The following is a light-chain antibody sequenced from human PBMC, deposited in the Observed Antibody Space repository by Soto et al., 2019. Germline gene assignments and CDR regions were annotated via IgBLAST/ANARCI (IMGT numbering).Light chain of an antibody. J-gene: IGLJ1*01. CDR2: SNN. CDR3: AAWDDSLNGLYV. CDR1: SSNIGSNT. V-gene: IGLV1-44*01. Sequence: VLTQATSASCTPWQRENNTCSGSSSNIGSNTVNWYQQLPGTAPKLLIYSNNQRPSGVPDRFSGSKSGTSASLAISGLQSEDEADYYCAAWDDSLNGLYVFGTGTKVTVL.